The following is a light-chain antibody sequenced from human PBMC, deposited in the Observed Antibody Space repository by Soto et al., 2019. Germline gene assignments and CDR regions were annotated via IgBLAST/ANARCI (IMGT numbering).Light chain of an antibody. Sequence: QSVLTQPPSASGTPGQRVTISCSGSNSNIGSKYVYWYQQLPGTAPKLLLYRNNQRPSGVPDRFSGSKSGTSASLAISGLRSEDEADYYCAAWENSIVGGTGFGGGTQLSGL. V-gene: IGLV1-47*01. J-gene: IGLJ2*01. CDR3: AAWENSIVGGTG. CDR1: NSNIGSKY. CDR2: RNN.